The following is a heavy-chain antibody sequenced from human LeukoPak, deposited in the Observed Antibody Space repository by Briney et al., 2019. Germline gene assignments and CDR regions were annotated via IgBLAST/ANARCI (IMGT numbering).Heavy chain of an antibody. D-gene: IGHD3-22*01. Sequence: SVKVSCKASGGTFSSYAISWVRQAPGQGPEWMGGIIPIFGTANYAQKFQGRVTITTDESTSTAYMELSSLRSEDTAVYYCARGENYYDSSGYYFDYWGQGTLVTVSS. V-gene: IGHV1-69*05. CDR1: GGTFSSYA. CDR2: IIPIFGTA. J-gene: IGHJ4*02. CDR3: ARGENYYDSSGYYFDY.